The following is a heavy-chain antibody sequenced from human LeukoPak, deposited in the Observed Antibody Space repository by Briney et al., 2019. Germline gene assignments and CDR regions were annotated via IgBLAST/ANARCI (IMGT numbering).Heavy chain of an antibody. V-gene: IGHV4-59*01. J-gene: IGHJ6*03. CDR2: IYYSGST. Sequence: SETLSLTCTVSGGSISGYYWSWIRQPPGKGLEWIGHIYYSGSTNYNPSLKSRVTISVDTSKNQFSLKLSSVTAADTAVYYCARVEQPYYYYMDVWGKGTTVTVSS. CDR3: ARVEQPYYYYMDV. CDR1: GGSISGYY. D-gene: IGHD6-13*01.